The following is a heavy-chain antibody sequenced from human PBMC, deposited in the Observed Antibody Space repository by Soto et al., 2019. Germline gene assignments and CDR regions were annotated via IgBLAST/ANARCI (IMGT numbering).Heavy chain of an antibody. CDR1: GGSISSGGYS. D-gene: IGHD3-10*01. CDR2: IYYSGST. CDR3: ARGDRVRGVSDY. J-gene: IGHJ4*02. V-gene: IGHV4-61*08. Sequence: SETLSLTCAVSGGSISSGGYSWSWIRQPPGKGLEWIGYIYYSGSTNYNPSLKSRVTISVDTSKNQFSLKLSSVTAADTAVYYCARGDRVRGVSDYWGQGTLVTVSS.